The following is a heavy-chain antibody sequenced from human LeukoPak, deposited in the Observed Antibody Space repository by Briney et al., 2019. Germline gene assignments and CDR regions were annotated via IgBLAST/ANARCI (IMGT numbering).Heavy chain of an antibody. V-gene: IGHV3-21*01. CDR2: ISSSSSYI. CDR3: AREVLKGIDY. J-gene: IGHJ4*02. Sequence: GGSLRLSCAASGFTFGSYSMNWVRQAPGKGLEWVSSISSSSSYIYYADSVKGRFTISRDNAKNSLYLQMNSLRAEDTAVYYCAREVLKGIDYWGQGTLVTVSS. CDR1: GFTFGSYS. D-gene: IGHD2-8*01.